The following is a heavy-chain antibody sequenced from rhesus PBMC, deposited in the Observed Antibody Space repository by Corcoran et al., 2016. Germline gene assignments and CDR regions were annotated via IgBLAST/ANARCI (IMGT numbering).Heavy chain of an antibody. J-gene: IGHJ4*01. V-gene: IGHV3-178*01. Sequence: EVQVVESGGGLAKPGGSLRLSCAASGFTFSDYYMDWVRQAPGKGLEWVSRISNGGGSTWYADSVKGRFTISREKAKNTLYLQMNSLRVEDTAVYYCARGGAGPFDYWGQGVLVTVSS. CDR2: ISNGGGST. D-gene: IGHD6-31*01. CDR1: GFTFSDYY. CDR3: ARGGAGPFDY.